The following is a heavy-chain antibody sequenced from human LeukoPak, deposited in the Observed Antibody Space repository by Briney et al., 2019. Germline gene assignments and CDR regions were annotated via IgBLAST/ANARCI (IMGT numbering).Heavy chain of an antibody. CDR2: ISGSGGST. D-gene: IGHD1-1*01. CDR1: GFTFTSYG. CDR3: AKDGWNDIPDY. Sequence: GGSLRLSCAASGFTFTSYGMSWVRQAPGKGLEWVSVISGSGGSTNYADSVKGRFTISRDNFKNTLYLQMNSLRAEDTAVYYCAKDGWNDIPDYWGQGTLVTVSS. V-gene: IGHV3-23*01. J-gene: IGHJ4*02.